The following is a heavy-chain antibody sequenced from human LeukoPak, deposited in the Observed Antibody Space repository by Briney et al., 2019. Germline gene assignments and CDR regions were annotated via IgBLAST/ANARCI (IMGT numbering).Heavy chain of an antibody. Sequence: PSETLSLTCAVYGGSFSGYYWSWIRQPPGKGLEWIGEINHSGSTNYNPSLKSRVTISVDTSKNQFSLKLSSVTAADTAVYYCARLRGYGSGSYYKVPNYYYYGMDVWGKGTTVTVSS. D-gene: IGHD3-10*01. J-gene: IGHJ6*04. CDR2: INHSGST. CDR3: ARLRGYGSGSYYKVPNYYYYGMDV. V-gene: IGHV4-34*01. CDR1: GGSFSGYY.